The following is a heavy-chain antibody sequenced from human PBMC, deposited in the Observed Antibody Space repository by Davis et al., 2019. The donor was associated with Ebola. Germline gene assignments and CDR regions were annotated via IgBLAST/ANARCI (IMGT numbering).Heavy chain of an antibody. V-gene: IGHV3-23*01. D-gene: IGHD3-16*01. CDR2: ICFTAGDAT. Sequence: GESLTISCAASGFTFSDYAMSWVRQTPGKGLEWVSSICFTAGDATYYADSVKGRFTISRDNSKNALDLQMSSLRVEDTAVYYCSKHWGNSCDINYWTPFEYWGHGTLVTVSS. CDR3: SKHWGNSCDINYWTPFEY. J-gene: IGHJ4*01. CDR1: GFTFSDYA.